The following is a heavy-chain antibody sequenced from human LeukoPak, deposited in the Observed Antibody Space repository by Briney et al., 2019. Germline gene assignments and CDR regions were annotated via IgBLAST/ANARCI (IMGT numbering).Heavy chain of an antibody. J-gene: IGHJ4*02. CDR3: ARTGSTGGY. V-gene: IGHV4-61*01. CDR1: GGSLRGGNYY. D-gene: IGHD1-1*01. CDR2: IHYSGST. Sequence: ADPLSLTCSLSGGSLRGGNYYCRWIRQSPGEGLEWIGYIHYSGSTVYNPSLKSRVTMSIDTSKNQFSLNLSSVTAADTAVYYCARTGSTGGYWGQGTLVTVSS.